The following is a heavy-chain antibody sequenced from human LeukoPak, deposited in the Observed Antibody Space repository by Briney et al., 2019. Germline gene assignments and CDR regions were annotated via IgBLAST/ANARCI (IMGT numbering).Heavy chain of an antibody. J-gene: IGHJ5*02. CDR1: GGSISSYY. V-gene: IGHV4-59*01. Sequence: SETLSLTCTVSGGSISSYYWSWIRQPPGKGLEWIGYIYYSGSTNYNPSLKSRVTISVDTSKNQFSLKLSSVTAADTAVYYCATFHSTTGTSPHGFDPWGQGTLVTVSS. D-gene: IGHD1-1*01. CDR2: IYYSGST. CDR3: ATFHSTTGTSPHGFDP.